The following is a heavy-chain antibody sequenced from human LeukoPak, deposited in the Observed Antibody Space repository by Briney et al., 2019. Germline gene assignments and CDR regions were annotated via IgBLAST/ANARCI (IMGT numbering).Heavy chain of an antibody. V-gene: IGHV4-4*07. D-gene: IGHD2-8*01. CDR3: ARGTDYAMAPPDYYYYYMDV. J-gene: IGHJ6*03. CDR2: IYTSGST. CDR1: GGSISSYY. Sequence: PSETLSLTCTVSGGSISSYYWSWIRQPAGKGLEWVGRIYTSGSTNYNPSLKSRATMSVDTSKNQFSLKLSSVTAADTAVYYCARGTDYAMAPPDYYYYYMDVWGKGTTVTISS.